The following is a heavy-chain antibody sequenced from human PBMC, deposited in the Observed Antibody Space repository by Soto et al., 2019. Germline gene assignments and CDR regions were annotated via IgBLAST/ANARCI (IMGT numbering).Heavy chain of an antibody. V-gene: IGHV3-30*18. J-gene: IGHJ4*02. CDR2: ISYDGSNK. Sequence: QVQLVESGGGVVQPGRSLRLSCAASGFTFSSYGIHWVRQAPGKGLEWVAVISYDGSNKYYADSVKGRFTISRDNSKNTLYLQMNSLRAEDTAVYYCAKEMDSSGWDTPDYWGQGTLVTVSS. D-gene: IGHD6-19*01. CDR1: GFTFSSYG. CDR3: AKEMDSSGWDTPDY.